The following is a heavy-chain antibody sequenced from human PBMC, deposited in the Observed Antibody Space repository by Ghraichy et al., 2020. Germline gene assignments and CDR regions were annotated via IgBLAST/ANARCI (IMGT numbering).Heavy chain of an antibody. V-gene: IGHV4-39*01. D-gene: IGHD6-13*01. CDR2: IYYSGST. CDR1: GGSISSSTYY. J-gene: IGHJ5*02. Sequence: SHTCTVSGGSISSSTYYWGWIRQPPGKGLEWIGSIYYSGSTYYNPSLKSRVTISVDTSKNQFSLKLSSVTAADTAVYYCARQEGYEQHAGEFDPWGQGTLVTVSS. CDR3: ARQEGYEQHAGEFDP.